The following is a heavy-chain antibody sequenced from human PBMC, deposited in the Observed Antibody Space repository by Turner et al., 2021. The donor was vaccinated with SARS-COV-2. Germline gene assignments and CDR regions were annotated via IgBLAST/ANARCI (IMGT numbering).Heavy chain of an antibody. Sequence: EVQLVESGGGLVKPGGSLRLSCAASGFTFSSYSMNWVRQAPGKGLEWVSSISSSSSYIYYADSVKGRFTISRDNAKNSLYLQMNSLRAEDTALYYCAKDMLGNYYYYGMDLWGQGTTVTVSS. V-gene: IGHV3-21*04. D-gene: IGHD3-16*01. CDR1: GFTFSSYS. J-gene: IGHJ6*02. CDR2: ISSSSSYI. CDR3: AKDMLGNYYYYGMDL.